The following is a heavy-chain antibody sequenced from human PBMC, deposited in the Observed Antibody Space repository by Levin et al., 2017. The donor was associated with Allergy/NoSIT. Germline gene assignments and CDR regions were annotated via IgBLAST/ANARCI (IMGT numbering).Heavy chain of an antibody. CDR1: GFTFSSYW. D-gene: IGHD3-3*01. Sequence: GGSLRLSCAASGFTFSSYWMSWVRQAPGKGLEWVANIKQDGSEKYYVDSVKGRFTISRDNAKNSLYLQMNSLRAEDTAVYYCARDVGAHFGVVAYDAFDIWGQGTLVTVSS. J-gene: IGHJ3*02. CDR2: IKQDGSEK. CDR3: ARDVGAHFGVVAYDAFDI. V-gene: IGHV3-7*01.